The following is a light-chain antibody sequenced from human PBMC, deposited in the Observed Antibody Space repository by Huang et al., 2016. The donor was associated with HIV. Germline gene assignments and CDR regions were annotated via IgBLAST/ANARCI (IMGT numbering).Light chain of an antibody. CDR1: QNMKNY. Sequence: DIQMTQSPSSLSASVGDRVTITCRASQNMKNYLNWYQQKPGKAPKVLIFAASSLHSGVPSRFSGSGSGTDFTLTISNLQPEDFATYYCQQSYSTPGYTFGQGTKLEIK. CDR2: AAS. J-gene: IGKJ2*01. CDR3: QQSYSTPGYT. V-gene: IGKV1-39*01.